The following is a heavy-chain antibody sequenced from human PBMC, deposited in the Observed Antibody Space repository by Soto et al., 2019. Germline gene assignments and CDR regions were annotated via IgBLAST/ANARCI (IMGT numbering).Heavy chain of an antibody. Sequence: VGSLRLSCAASGFTVSSNYMSWVRQAPGKGLEWVSVIYSGGSTYYADSVKGRFTISRDNSKNTLYLQMNSLRAENTAVYYCARDYADGGPYYYGMDVWGQGTTVTVSS. J-gene: IGHJ6*01. D-gene: IGHD3-10*01. CDR1: GFTVSSNY. CDR3: ARDYADGGPYYYGMDV. CDR2: IYSGGST. V-gene: IGHV3-53*01.